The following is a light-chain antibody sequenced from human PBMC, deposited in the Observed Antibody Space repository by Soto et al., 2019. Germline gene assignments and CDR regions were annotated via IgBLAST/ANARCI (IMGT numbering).Light chain of an antibody. CDR3: QHYNSYSQA. CDR2: NAS. CDR1: QTISSW. J-gene: IGKJ1*01. Sequence: DIQMTQSPSTLSGSVGDRVTITCRASQTISSWLAWYQQKPGKAPKLLIYNASTLKSGVPSRFSGSGSGTEFTLTISCLQPDDFATYYCQHYNSYSQAFGQGTKVELK. V-gene: IGKV1-5*03.